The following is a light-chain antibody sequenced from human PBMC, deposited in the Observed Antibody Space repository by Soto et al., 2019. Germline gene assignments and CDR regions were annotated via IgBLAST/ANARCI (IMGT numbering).Light chain of an antibody. CDR2: GNR. CDR3: QAYDYSLTAFV. CDR1: NSNLGAGYD. Sequence: QSVLTQPPSVSGAPGQRVTISCTGNNSNLGAGYDVHWYQQLPGAAPKLVVFGNRNRPSGVPERFSGSKSGTSVSLAITGLQAEDEADYYCQAYDYSLTAFVFGGGTKVTVL. J-gene: IGLJ3*02. V-gene: IGLV1-40*01.